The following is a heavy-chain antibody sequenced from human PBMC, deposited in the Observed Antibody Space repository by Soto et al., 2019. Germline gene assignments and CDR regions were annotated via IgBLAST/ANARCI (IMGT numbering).Heavy chain of an antibody. CDR1: GYTFTSYY. D-gene: IGHD3-16*01. J-gene: IGHJ6*02. CDR2: INPSGGST. Sequence: ASVKVSCKASGYTFTSYYMHWVRQAPGQGLEWMGIINPSGGSTSYAQKFQGRVTMTRDTSTSTVYMGLSSLRSEDTAVYYCASSGLRLGELPHYYGMDVWGQGTTVTVPS. CDR3: ASSGLRLGELPHYYGMDV. V-gene: IGHV1-46*01.